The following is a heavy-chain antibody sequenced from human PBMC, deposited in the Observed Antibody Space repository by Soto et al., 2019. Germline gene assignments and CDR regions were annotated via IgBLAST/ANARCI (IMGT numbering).Heavy chain of an antibody. CDR3: AKNGQPPYYYYGLDV. D-gene: IGHD2-8*01. V-gene: IGHV1-18*01. J-gene: IGHJ6*02. CDR2: ISGYNGDT. Sequence: ASVKVSCKASGGTFSSYAISWVRQAPGQGLEWMGWISGYNGDTNYAQKFQGRVSMTIDTSTTTAYMELRSLTSDDTAVYYCAKNGQPPYYYYGLDVWGQGTKVTVSS. CDR1: GGTFSSYA.